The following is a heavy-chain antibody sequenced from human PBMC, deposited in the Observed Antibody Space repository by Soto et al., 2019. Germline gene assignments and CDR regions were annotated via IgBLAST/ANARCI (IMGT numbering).Heavy chain of an antibody. Sequence: ASVKVSCKASGYTFTGYYMHWVRQAPGQGLEWMGWINPNSGGTNYAQKFQGWVTMTRDTSISTAYMELSRLRSDDTAVYYCARGGGSKYYDSSGYFWFDPWGQGTLVTVSS. D-gene: IGHD3-22*01. CDR3: ARGGGSKYYDSSGYFWFDP. CDR2: INPNSGGT. J-gene: IGHJ5*02. V-gene: IGHV1-2*04. CDR1: GYTFTGYY.